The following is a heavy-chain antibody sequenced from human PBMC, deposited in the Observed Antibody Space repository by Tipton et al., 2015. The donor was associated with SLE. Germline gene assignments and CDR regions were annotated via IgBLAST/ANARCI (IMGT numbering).Heavy chain of an antibody. D-gene: IGHD3-10*01. J-gene: IGHJ5*02. CDR2: IHDSGAT. V-gene: IGHV4-31*03. CDR3: ARTDPRGWFDP. Sequence: TLSLTCTVSGGSIRSGDYYWSWIRQHPGKGLEWIGYIHDSGATFYNPSLRSRSAISVDTSQNQFSLRLTSVTAADTALYYCARTDPRGWFDPWGQGTLVTVSS. CDR1: GGSIRSGDYY.